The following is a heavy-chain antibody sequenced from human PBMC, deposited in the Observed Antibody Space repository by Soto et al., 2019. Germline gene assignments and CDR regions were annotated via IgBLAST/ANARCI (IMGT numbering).Heavy chain of an antibody. Sequence: ASVKVSCKASGYTFTSYYMHWVRQAPGQGLEWMGIINPSGGSTSYAQKFQGRVTMTRDTSTSTVYMELSSLRSEDTAVYYCARDSRPHYYGSENKDDFDIWGQGTMGTVSS. CDR3: ARDSRPHYYGSENKDDFDI. D-gene: IGHD3-10*01. CDR2: INPSGGST. V-gene: IGHV1-46*03. CDR1: GYTFTSYY. J-gene: IGHJ3*02.